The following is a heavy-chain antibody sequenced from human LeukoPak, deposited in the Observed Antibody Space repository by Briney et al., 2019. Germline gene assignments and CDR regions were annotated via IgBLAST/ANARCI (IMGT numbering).Heavy chain of an antibody. CDR3: ARGGYDSSGYSDY. D-gene: IGHD3-22*01. V-gene: IGHV1-69*05. CDR1: GGTFGSYA. Sequence: SVKVSCKASGGTFGSYAISWVRQAPGQGLEWMGGIIPIFGTANYAQKFQGRVTITTNESTSTAYMELSSLRSEDTAVYYCARGGYDSSGYSDYWGQGTLVTVSS. J-gene: IGHJ4*02. CDR2: IIPIFGTA.